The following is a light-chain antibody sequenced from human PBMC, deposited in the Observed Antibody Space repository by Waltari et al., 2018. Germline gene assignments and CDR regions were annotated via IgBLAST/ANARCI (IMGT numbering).Light chain of an antibody. CDR3: CSYAGKYTSV. V-gene: IGLV2-11*01. Sequence: QSALTQPRSVSGSPGQAVTLSCPGTSSDLGCYNYVSWYQQHPGKVPKLIIFDVTKRPSGVPDRFSGSKAGNTASLTISGLQAGDEAVYFCCSYAGKYTSVFGAGTKVTVL. CDR2: DVT. J-gene: IGLJ2*01. CDR1: SSDLGCYNY.